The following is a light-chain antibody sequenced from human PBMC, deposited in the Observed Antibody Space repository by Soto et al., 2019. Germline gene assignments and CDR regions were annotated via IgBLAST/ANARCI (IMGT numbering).Light chain of an antibody. CDR3: QQSYSTPQP. CDR1: QSISSY. Sequence: DIQMTQSPSSLSASVGDRVTITCRASQSISSYLNWYQQKPGKAPKLLIYAASSLQSGVPSRFSGSGSGTEFTLTISSLQPEDFATYYCQQSYSTPQPFGGGTKVEIK. V-gene: IGKV1-39*01. J-gene: IGKJ4*01. CDR2: AAS.